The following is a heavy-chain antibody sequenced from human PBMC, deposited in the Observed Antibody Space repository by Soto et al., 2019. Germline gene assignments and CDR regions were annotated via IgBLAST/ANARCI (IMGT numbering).Heavy chain of an antibody. CDR2: IYYSGST. CDR3: ARQAEYFDWEFDY. J-gene: IGHJ4*02. CDR1: DGSISSSSYY. V-gene: IGHV4-39*01. D-gene: IGHD3-9*01. Sequence: SETLSLTCTVSDGSISSSSYYWGWIRQPPGKGLEWIGSIYYSGSTYYNPSLKSRVTISVDTSKNQFSLKLSSVTAADTAVYYCARQAEYFDWEFDYWGQGTLVTVSS.